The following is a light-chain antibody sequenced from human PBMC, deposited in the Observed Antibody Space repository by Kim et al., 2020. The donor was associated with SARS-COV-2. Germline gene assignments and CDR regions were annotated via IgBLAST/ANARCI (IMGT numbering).Light chain of an antibody. CDR2: AAS. CDR1: QGISSW. J-gene: IGKJ4*01. Sequence: ASRGDSVTITCRASQGISSWLAWYQRKPGKAPKLLIYAASTLQSGVPSRFSGSGSGTDFTLTISSLQPEDFATYSCQQGNTFPLTFGGGTKVEIK. V-gene: IGKV1-12*01. CDR3: QQGNTFPLT.